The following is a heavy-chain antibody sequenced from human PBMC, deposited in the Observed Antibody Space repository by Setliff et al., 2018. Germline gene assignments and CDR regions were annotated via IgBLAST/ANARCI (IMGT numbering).Heavy chain of an antibody. CDR3: ARESRYYYDNLGTLDY. D-gene: IGHD3-22*01. J-gene: IGHJ4*02. V-gene: IGHV4-4*07. CDR1: GGSISSYY. Sequence: LSLTCTVSGGSISSYYWSWIRQPAGKGLEWIGHIYIGGSANYNPSLKSRVTMSIDTSKNQFSLKLSSVTAADTAVYYCARESRYYYDNLGTLDYWGQGTLVTVSP. CDR2: IYIGGSA.